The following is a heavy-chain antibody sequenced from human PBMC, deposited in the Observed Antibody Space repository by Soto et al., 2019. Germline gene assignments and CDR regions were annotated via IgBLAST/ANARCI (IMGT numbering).Heavy chain of an antibody. CDR1: GYTFTSYD. CDR3: ARVYYYDSSGYGAFDI. D-gene: IGHD3-22*01. J-gene: IGHJ3*02. Sequence: GASVKVSCKASGYTFTSYDINWVRQAPGQGLEWMGWINPNSGGTNYAQKFQGWVTMTRDTSISTACMELSRLRSDDTAVYYCARVYYYDSSGYGAFDIWGQGTMVTVSS. V-gene: IGHV1-2*04. CDR2: INPNSGGT.